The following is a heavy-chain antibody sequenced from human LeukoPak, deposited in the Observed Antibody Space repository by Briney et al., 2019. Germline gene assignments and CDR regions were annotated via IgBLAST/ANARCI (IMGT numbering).Heavy chain of an antibody. J-gene: IGHJ3*02. D-gene: IGHD5-18*01. CDR2: IYPGDFDT. CDR1: GSIFTTYW. V-gene: IGHV5-51*01. Sequence: GASPEISCPASGSIFTTYWIGWVRQLPGEGLEWMWIIYPGDFDTRYSPSFQGQVTLSADKSISTSYLQWNSLKASDTAMYFCAKGVGYSYGADIWGQGTMVTVSS. CDR3: AKGVGYSYGADI.